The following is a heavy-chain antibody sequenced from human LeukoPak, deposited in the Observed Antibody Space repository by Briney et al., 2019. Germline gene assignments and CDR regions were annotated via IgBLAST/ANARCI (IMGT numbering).Heavy chain of an antibody. V-gene: IGHV3-33*06. CDR2: IWSDGTNQ. Sequence: PGGSLRLSCAASGFTFTNYWMHWVRQAPGKGLEWVAVIWSDGTNQYYADSVKGRFTISRDDSGNTVYLQMNSLRPEDTGVYYCAKDAQRGFDYSNSLEYWGQGTPVTVST. J-gene: IGHJ4*02. CDR3: AKDAQRGFDYSNSLEY. D-gene: IGHD4-11*01. CDR1: GFTFTNYW.